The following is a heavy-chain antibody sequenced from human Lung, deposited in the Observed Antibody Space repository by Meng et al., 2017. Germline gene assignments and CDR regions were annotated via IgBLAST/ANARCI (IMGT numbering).Heavy chain of an antibody. CDR2: IYNSGST. Sequence: EESGPGPVKPSQTLSLPCTVSGGSISSSNYYWSWIRQPPGKGLEWSGHIYNSGSTYYNPSLKSRITISVDTSKNQFSLKLSSVTAADTAVYYCARGQKGYFDLWGRGTLVTVSS. J-gene: IGHJ2*01. V-gene: IGHV4-30-4*01. CDR1: GGSISSSNYY. CDR3: ARGQKGYFDL.